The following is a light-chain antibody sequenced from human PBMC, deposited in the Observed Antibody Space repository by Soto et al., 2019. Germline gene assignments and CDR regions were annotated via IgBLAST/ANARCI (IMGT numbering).Light chain of an antibody. V-gene: IGKV2-28*01. CDR1: QRLLHSNGNTF. CDR2: LGA. Sequence: EIVMTQSPPYLTVTPGEPASISCRSSQRLLHSNGNTFLDWYLQKPGQSPQLLIYLGANRASGVPDRVSGSEAGTDFTLKISRVEAEDVGVYYCMQALQTPYTFGPGTKLEIK. J-gene: IGKJ2*01. CDR3: MQALQTPYT.